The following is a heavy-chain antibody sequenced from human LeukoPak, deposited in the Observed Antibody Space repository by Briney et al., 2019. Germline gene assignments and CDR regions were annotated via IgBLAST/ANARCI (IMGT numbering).Heavy chain of an antibody. CDR3: ARDTCGGDCLFPYKGGFDP. V-gene: IGHV4-59*01. Sequence: SETLSLTCTVSGGSISSYYWSWIRQPPGKGLEWIGYIYYSGSTNYIPSLKSRVTISVDTSKNQFSLKLSSVTAADTAVYYCARDTCGGDCLFPYKGGFDPWGQGTLVTVSS. CDR1: GGSISSYY. CDR2: IYYSGST. J-gene: IGHJ5*02. D-gene: IGHD2-21*02.